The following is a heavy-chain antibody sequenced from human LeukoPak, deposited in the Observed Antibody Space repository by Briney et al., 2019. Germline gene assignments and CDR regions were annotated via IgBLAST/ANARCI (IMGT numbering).Heavy chain of an antibody. J-gene: IGHJ4*02. CDR2: ISGSDFIT. CDR1: RFTFSRYA. V-gene: IGHV3-23*01. Sequence: GGSLRLSCVVSRFTFSRYAMTWVRQAPGEGLEWVSTISGSDFITYYADSVTGRFTISRDNSKNTVYLQMNSLRGDDTAVYYCALCSGGSCYAFDNWGQGTLVTVSS. D-gene: IGHD2-15*01. CDR3: ALCSGGSCYAFDN.